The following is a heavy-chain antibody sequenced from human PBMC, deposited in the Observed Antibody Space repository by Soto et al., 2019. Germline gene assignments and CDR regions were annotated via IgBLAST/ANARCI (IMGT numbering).Heavy chain of an antibody. CDR2: IYSGGST. D-gene: IGHD4-17*01. CDR3: ARDLGPRITTVGAFDI. Sequence: GGSLRLSCAASGFTVSSNYMSWVRQAPGKGLEWVSVIYSGGSTYYADSVKGRFTISRDNSKNTLYLQMNSLRAEDTAVYYCARDLGPRITTVGAFDIWGQGTMVTVSS. J-gene: IGHJ3*02. V-gene: IGHV3-66*01. CDR1: GFTVSSNY.